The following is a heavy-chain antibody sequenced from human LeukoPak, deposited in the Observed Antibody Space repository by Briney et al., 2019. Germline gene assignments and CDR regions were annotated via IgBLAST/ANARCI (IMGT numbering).Heavy chain of an antibody. Sequence: SETLSLTCTVSGPSISSSAYYWAWIRQPPGEGLEWIGSIYYSGNTYYSPSLKSRVTISVDTSKNDFSLKLNSMTAADTAVYYCARHFSGTTAGWDYWGQGTLVTVSS. CDR3: ARHFSGTTAGWDY. J-gene: IGHJ4*02. V-gene: IGHV4-39*01. D-gene: IGHD1-1*01. CDR2: IYYSGNT. CDR1: GPSISSSAYY.